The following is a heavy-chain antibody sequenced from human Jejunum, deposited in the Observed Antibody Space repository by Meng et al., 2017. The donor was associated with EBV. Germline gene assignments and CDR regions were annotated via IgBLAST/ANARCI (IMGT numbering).Heavy chain of an antibody. Sequence: VRLLDAGGGWVDPGGSLTLSCAASGFTFTNYAMNGVRQAPGKGLEWVSVISGSGGTTYYADSVKGRFTISSDSSRNTVYLQMNSLRAEDTAVYYCAKAATIIRGALDYWGQGTLVTVSS. CDR3: AKAATIIRGALDY. D-gene: IGHD3-10*01. CDR2: ISGSGGTT. V-gene: IGHV3-23*01. CDR1: GFTFTNYA. J-gene: IGHJ4*02.